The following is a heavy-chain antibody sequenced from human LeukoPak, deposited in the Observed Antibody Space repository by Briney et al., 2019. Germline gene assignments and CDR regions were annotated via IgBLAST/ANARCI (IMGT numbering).Heavy chain of an antibody. Sequence: SETLSLTCTVSGGSISSYYWSWIRQPPGKGLEWIGYIYYSGSTNYNPSLKSRVTISVDTSKNQFSLKLSSVTAADTAVYYCARVGHYGSGSYYLDYWGQGTLVTVSP. V-gene: IGHV4-59*01. D-gene: IGHD3-10*01. CDR2: IYYSGST. CDR3: ARVGHYGSGSYYLDY. CDR1: GGSISSYY. J-gene: IGHJ4*02.